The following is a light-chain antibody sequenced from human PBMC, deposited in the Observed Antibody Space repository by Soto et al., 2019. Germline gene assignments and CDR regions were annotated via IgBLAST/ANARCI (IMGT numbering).Light chain of an antibody. V-gene: IGLV6-57*03. CDR2: EDN. CDR1: SGSIASNY. Sequence: NFMLTQPHSVSESPGKTVTISCTRSSGSIASNYVQWYQQRPGSAPTTVIYEDNQRPSGVPDRFSGSIDSSSTSASLTISGLKAEDEADYYCQSSDSSKGVFGGGTKLTVL. CDR3: QSSDSSKGV. J-gene: IGLJ2*01.